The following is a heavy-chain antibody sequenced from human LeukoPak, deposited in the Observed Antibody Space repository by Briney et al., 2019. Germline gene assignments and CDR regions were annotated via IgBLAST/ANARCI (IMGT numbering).Heavy chain of an antibody. CDR2: IIPIFGTA. Sequence: SVKVSCKASGGTLSSYAISWVRQAPGQGLEWMGGIIPIFGTANYTQKFQGRVTITADESTSTAYMELSSLRSEDTAVYYCARLGPHYGGNPDNWFDPWGQGTLVTVSS. D-gene: IGHD4-23*01. CDR3: ARLGPHYGGNPDNWFDP. V-gene: IGHV1-69*13. CDR1: GGTLSSYA. J-gene: IGHJ5*02.